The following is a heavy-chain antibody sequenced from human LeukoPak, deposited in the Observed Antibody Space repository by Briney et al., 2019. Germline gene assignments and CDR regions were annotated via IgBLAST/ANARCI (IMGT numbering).Heavy chain of an antibody. Sequence: ASAKVSCKASGYRFNSYGINWVRQAPGQGLEWMGWISVYKGNTNYAQKFQGRVTITTDTSTNTAYLELRSLRSGDTAVYYCARDVGSLYDFWSGYIDYWGQGTLVTVSS. CDR1: GYRFNSYG. CDR2: ISVYKGNT. V-gene: IGHV1-18*01. D-gene: IGHD3-3*01. J-gene: IGHJ4*02. CDR3: ARDVGSLYDFWSGYIDY.